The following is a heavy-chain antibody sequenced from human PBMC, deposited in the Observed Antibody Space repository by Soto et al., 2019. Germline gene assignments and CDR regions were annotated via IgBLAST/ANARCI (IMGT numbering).Heavy chain of an antibody. V-gene: IGHV1-69*19. CDR3: ARAAYTSKATQWFYA. J-gene: IGHJ5*02. D-gene: IGHD3-16*01. CDR2: IIPISGTP. Sequence: QVQLVQSGAEVKKTGSSVKVSCKASGGTFSMYGISWVRQAPGQGLEWMGGIIPISGTPTYAQQFHGRVTSIANESTSSDYSGRISMRADDTAVYYCARAAYTSKATQWFYACGQGTLV. CDR1: GGTFSMYG.